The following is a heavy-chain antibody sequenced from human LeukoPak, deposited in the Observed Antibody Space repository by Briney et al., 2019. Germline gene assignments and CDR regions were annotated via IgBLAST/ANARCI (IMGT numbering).Heavy chain of an antibody. CDR3: LYGSGSSFDY. CDR2: ISSNGGST. V-gene: IGHV3-64D*06. CDR1: GFTFSSYA. D-gene: IGHD3-10*01. Sequence: GGSLRLSCSASGFTFSSYAMHWVRQAPGQGLEYVSAISSNGGSTYYADSVKGRFTISRDNSKNTLYLQMSSLRAEDTAVYYCLYGSGSSFDYWGQGTLVTVSS. J-gene: IGHJ4*02.